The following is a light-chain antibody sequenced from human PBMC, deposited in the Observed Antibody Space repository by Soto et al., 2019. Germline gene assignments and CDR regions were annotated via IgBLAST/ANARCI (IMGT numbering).Light chain of an antibody. CDR2: WAS. V-gene: IGKV4-1*01. J-gene: IGKJ1*01. Sequence: VMTQSPDSLAVSLGERATINCKSSQTVLSSSNDKNYLAWYQQKPGQPPKLLVYWASTRESGVPDRFSGSGSGTDFSLTISSLQAEDVAVYYCHQYYSTPWTFGQGTKVEIK. CDR1: QTVLSSSNDKNY. CDR3: HQYYSTPWT.